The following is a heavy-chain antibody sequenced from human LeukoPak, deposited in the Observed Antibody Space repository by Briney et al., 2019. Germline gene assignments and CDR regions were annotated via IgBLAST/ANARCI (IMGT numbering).Heavy chain of an antibody. D-gene: IGHD2-15*01. CDR3: TTDPATTPDDY. CDR1: GFTFSNYS. CDR2: IKSKTDGGTT. J-gene: IGHJ4*02. V-gene: IGHV3-15*01. Sequence: GGSLRLSCAASGFTFSNYSMNWVRQAPGKGLEWVGRIKSKTDGGTTDYAAPVEGRFTISRDDSKNTLYLQMNSLKTEDTAVYYCTTDPATTPDDYWGQGTLVTVSS.